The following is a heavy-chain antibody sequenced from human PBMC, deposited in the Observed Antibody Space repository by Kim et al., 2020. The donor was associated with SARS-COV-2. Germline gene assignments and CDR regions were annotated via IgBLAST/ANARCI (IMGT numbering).Heavy chain of an antibody. J-gene: IGHJ6*02. V-gene: IGHV1-46*01. CDR3: ARGLDDYGDPYYYGMDV. Sequence: FQGRVTMTRDTSTSTVYMELSSLRSEDTAVYYCARGLDDYGDPYYYGMDVWGQGTTVTVSS. D-gene: IGHD4-17*01.